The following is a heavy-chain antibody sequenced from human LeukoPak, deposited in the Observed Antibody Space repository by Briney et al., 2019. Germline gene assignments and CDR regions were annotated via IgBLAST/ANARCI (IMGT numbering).Heavy chain of an antibody. Sequence: PSETLSLTCTASGCSIGSYYLSWIRQPPGKGLEWIGYIYYSGSTNYNPSLKSRVTISVDTSKNQLSLKLSSVTAADTAVYYCARGEIVVVPAAMRRWYYMDVWGKGTTVTVSS. D-gene: IGHD2-2*01. CDR1: GCSIGSYY. CDR3: ARGEIVVVPAAMRRWYYMDV. V-gene: IGHV4-59*01. J-gene: IGHJ6*03. CDR2: IYYSGST.